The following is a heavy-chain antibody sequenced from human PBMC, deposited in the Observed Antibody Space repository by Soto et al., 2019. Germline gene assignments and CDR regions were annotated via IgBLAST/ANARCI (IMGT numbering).Heavy chain of an antibody. CDR1: GYTFTRFD. Sequence: QVQLVQSGAEVKKTGASVMVSCKASGYTFTRFDLHRVRQATGLGLAWMGWVNPHSGDTDYAQKFSGRVTRTTTTAIKSAYMELSSLRSEPTAVCHRATMLCLAVGLDIWGQGTLVTVSS. CDR2: VNPHSGDT. J-gene: IGHJ3*02. V-gene: IGHV1-8*01. CDR3: ATMLCLAVGLDI. D-gene: IGHD2-2*01.